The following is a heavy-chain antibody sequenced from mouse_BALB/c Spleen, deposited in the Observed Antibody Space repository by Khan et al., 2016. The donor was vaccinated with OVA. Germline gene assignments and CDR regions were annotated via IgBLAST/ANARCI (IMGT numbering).Heavy chain of an antibody. J-gene: IGHJ2*01. V-gene: IGHV3-2*02. CDR1: GYSITSDYA. CDR2: ISYSGTT. CDR3: ARVYGGDFDY. D-gene: IGHD1-1*01. Sequence: EVELVESGPGLVKPSQSLSLTCTVTGYSITSDYAWNWLRQSPGNKLEWMGFISYSGTTNYNPSLKSRITITRDTSKNQFFLQLNPVTTEDTATYYCARVYGGDFDYWGQGTTLTVSS.